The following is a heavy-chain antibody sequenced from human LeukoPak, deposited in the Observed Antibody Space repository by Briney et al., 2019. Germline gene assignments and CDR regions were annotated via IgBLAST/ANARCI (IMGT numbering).Heavy chain of an antibody. D-gene: IGHD6-19*01. Sequence: SETLSLTCTVSGGSISSSSYYWGWIRQPPGKGLEWIGSIYYSGSTYYNPSLKSRVTISVDTSKNQFSLKLSSVTAADTAVYYCASFNIAVAGTSWFDPWGQGTLVTVSS. CDR2: IYYSGST. CDR1: GGSISSSSYY. V-gene: IGHV4-39*01. CDR3: ASFNIAVAGTSWFDP. J-gene: IGHJ5*02.